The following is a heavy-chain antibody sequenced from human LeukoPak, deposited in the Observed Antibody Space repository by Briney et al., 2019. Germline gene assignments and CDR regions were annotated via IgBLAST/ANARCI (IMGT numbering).Heavy chain of an antibody. CDR3: ARASALASPPFAY. Sequence: PGGSLRLSCAASGFTFSSYWMHWVRQAPGKGLVWVSRINIDGNTSNYADPVKGRVTISRDNAKNAVYLQMNSLRVEDTAVYYCARASALASPPFAYWGQGTLVTVSS. CDR1: GFTFSSYW. D-gene: IGHD3-16*01. V-gene: IGHV3-74*01. CDR2: INIDGNTS. J-gene: IGHJ4*02.